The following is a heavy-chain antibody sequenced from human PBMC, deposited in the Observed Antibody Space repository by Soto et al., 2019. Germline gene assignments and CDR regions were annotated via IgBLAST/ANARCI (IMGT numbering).Heavy chain of an antibody. D-gene: IGHD1-26*01. CDR3: ARDLSGDSYYYYYYVMDV. J-gene: IGHJ6*02. V-gene: IGHV1-3*01. CDR2: INAGNANR. Sequence: ASVKVSCKASGYIFSNYVLHWLRQAPGQRLEWMGWINAGNANRKYSQKFQGRVTFTRDTSATTAYMELSSLRSEDTAVYYCARDLSGDSYYYYYYVMDVWGQGTTVTVSS. CDR1: GYIFSNYV.